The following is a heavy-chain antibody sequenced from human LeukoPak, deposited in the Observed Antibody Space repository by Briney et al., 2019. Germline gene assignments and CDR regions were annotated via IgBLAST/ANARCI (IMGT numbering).Heavy chain of an antibody. CDR1: GFTFDDYT. Sequence: GGSLRLSCAASGFTFDDYTMHWVRQAPGKGLEWVSGLSWNSGSIVYADSVKGRFTISRDNAKNSLYLQMNSLRAEDTAVYYCAIIPGVGATGVPGYWGQGTLVTVSS. CDR2: LSWNSGSI. V-gene: IGHV3-9*01. CDR3: AIIPGVGATGVPGY. J-gene: IGHJ4*02. D-gene: IGHD1-26*01.